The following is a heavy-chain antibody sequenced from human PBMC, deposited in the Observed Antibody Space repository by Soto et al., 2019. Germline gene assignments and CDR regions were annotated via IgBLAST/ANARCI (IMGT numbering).Heavy chain of an antibody. J-gene: IGHJ3*02. CDR1: GNSIATGAYY. V-gene: IGHV4-31*03. Sequence: SETLSLTCTVSGNSIATGAYYWSWIRQHPGKGLEWIGYISYSGSAYYNPSLKSRFNISLDMSKNQFSLILTAVTAADTAVYYCARVGSSTKPLGAFDIWGPGTMVTVSS. CDR3: ARVGSSTKPLGAFDI. CDR2: ISYSGSA. D-gene: IGHD2-2*01.